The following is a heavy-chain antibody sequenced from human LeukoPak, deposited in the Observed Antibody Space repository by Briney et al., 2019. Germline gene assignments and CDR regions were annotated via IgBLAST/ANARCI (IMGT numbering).Heavy chain of an antibody. CDR3: TSIDY. V-gene: IGHV3-73*01. J-gene: IGHJ4*02. Sequence: TGGSLRLSCTASGFTFSNYAMHWVRQASGKGLEWVGRIRIKANDYATAYAASVKGRFTISRDDSKNTAYLQMNSLKTEDTAVYYCTSIDYWGQGTLVTVSS. CDR2: IRIKANDYAT. CDR1: GFTFSNYA.